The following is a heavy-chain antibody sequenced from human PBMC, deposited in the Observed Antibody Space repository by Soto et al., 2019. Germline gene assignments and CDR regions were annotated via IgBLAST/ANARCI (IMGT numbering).Heavy chain of an antibody. CDR3: AKRSPFGATGTTIDWFDP. D-gene: IGHD1-7*01. CDR1: GGSISSSNW. V-gene: IGHV4-4*02. CDR2: IYHSGST. Sequence: PSETLYLTCAVSGGSISSSNWWSWVRQPPGKGLEWIGEIYHSGSTNYNPSLKSRVTISVDKSKNQFSLKLSSVTAADTAVYYCAKRSPFGATGTTIDWFDPWGQGTLVTVSS. J-gene: IGHJ5*02.